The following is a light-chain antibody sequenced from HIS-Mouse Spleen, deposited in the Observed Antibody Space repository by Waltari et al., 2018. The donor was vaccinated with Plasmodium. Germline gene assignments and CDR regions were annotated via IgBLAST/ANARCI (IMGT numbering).Light chain of an antibody. CDR3: SSYAGSNNLV. V-gene: IGLV2-8*01. J-gene: IGLJ2*01. CDR1: SSDVGGYHY. CDR2: EIS. Sequence: QSALTQPPSASGSPGQSVTISCTGTSSDVGGYHYVSWYQQHPGQAPKLMIYEISKRPSGLPDRFSGTKSGNTASLTVSGLQAEDEAEYYCSSYAGSNNLVFGGGTKLTVL.